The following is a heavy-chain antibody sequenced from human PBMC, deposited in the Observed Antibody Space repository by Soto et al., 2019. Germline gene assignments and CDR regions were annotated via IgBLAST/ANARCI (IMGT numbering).Heavy chain of an antibody. D-gene: IGHD1-7*01. Sequence: GGSLLVSCAASVFTFSRYAMSWVRQAPGMGLEWVSAISGTGITTYYADSVRGRFTISIDNSNNTLYLQMNSLRAEDTAVYYCARMETGTTGQGSLFDYWGQGTLVTVSS. CDR1: VFTFSRYA. CDR2: ISGTGITT. CDR3: ARMETGTTGQGSLFDY. J-gene: IGHJ4*02. V-gene: IGHV3-23*01.